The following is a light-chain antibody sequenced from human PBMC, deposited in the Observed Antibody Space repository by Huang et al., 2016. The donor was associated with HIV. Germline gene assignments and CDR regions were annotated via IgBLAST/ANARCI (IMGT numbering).Light chain of an antibody. CDR1: QSLLHSDGRTY. CDR2: EAS. CDR3: MQGKEVPRT. Sequence: IVLTQTPLSLSVTPGQPASISCKSSQSLLHSDGRTYLSWYFQRPGQSPHLLIFEASRRVSGQPDRFSGSGSGTDFTLKISRVEADDVGIYYCMQGKEVPRTFGQGTKVDIK. J-gene: IGKJ1*01. V-gene: IGKV2-29*03.